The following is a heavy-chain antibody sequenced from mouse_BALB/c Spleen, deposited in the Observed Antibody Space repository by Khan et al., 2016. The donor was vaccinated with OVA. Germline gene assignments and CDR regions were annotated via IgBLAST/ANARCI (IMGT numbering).Heavy chain of an antibody. V-gene: IGHV1-4*01. Sequence: QVQLKESGAELERPGASVKMSCKASGYTFATYTIHWVKQRPGQGLEWIGYIIPSNDYTNYNQKFKDRATFTADTSSSTAYMQLSSLTSEDSAVYYCAREGAYYRSDGWFAYWGQGTLVTVSA. J-gene: IGHJ3*01. D-gene: IGHD2-14*01. CDR2: IIPSNDYT. CDR1: GYTFATYT. CDR3: AREGAYYRSDGWFAY.